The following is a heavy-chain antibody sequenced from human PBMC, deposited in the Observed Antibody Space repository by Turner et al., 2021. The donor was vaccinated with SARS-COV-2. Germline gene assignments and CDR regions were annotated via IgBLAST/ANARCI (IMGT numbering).Heavy chain of an antibody. D-gene: IGHD3-22*01. CDR1: GGSFSSSGYY. Sequence: QLQLQESGPGLVKPSETLSLTCTVSGGSFSSSGYYWGWIRRPPGKGLEWIGNFYYDGSTYYNPSLMRRVTISVDTSKNQFSLKLSSVTAADTAVYYCAGEEVVFRASHTLYYYGMDVWGQGTTVTVSS. CDR2: FYYDGST. J-gene: IGHJ6*02. CDR3: AGEEVVFRASHTLYYYGMDV. V-gene: IGHV4-39*01.